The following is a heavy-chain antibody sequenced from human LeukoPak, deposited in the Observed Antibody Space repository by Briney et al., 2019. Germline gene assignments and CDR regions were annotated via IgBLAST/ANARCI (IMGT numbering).Heavy chain of an antibody. Sequence: GGSLRLSCAASGFTFSDYYMSWIRQAPGKGLEWVSYIISSGTNIYYADSVKGRFTISRDNAKNSLYLQMNSRRAEDTAVYCCARHGSGWDFDYWGQGTLVTVSS. CDR3: ARHGSGWDFDY. CDR1: GFTFSDYY. J-gene: IGHJ4*02. D-gene: IGHD6-19*01. V-gene: IGHV3-11*04. CDR2: IISSGTNI.